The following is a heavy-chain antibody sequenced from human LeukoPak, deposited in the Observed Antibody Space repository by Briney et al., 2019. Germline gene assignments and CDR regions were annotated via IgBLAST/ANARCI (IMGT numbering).Heavy chain of an antibody. CDR2: ISGSGGST. D-gene: IGHD6-6*01. CDR1: GFTFSSSD. V-gene: IGHV3-23*01. J-gene: IGHJ4*02. CDR3: VKGTSSSSFDY. Sequence: GGSLRLSCAASGFTFSSSDMSWVREAPGKGLEWVSSISGSGGSTYYADSVEGRFTISRDNLQDTLYLQMNSLRAEDTALYYCVKGTSSSSFDYWGQGTLVTVSS.